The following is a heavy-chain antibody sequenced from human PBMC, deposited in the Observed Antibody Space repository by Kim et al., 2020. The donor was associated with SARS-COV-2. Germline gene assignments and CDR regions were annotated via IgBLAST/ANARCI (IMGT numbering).Heavy chain of an antibody. V-gene: IGHV3-21*01. CDR3: ARDDGRLLWFGA. Sequence: GGSLRLSCAASGFTFSSYSMNWVRQAPGKGLEWVSSISSSSSYIYYADSVKGRFTISRDNAKNSLYLQMNSLRAEDTAVYYCARDDGRLLWFGARGQGTLVTVSS. D-gene: IGHD3-10*01. CDR1: GFTFSSYS. CDR2: ISSSSSYI. J-gene: IGHJ4*02.